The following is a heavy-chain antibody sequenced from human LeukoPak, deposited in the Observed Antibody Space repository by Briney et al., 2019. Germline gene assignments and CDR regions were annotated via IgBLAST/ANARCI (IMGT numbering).Heavy chain of an antibody. Sequence: ASETLSLTCTVSGGSISSSSYYWGWIRQPPGKGLEWIGSIYYSGSTYYNPSLKSRVTISVDTSKNQFSLKLSSVTAAYTALTYCARLPSNLWFGELSHFDYWGQGTLVTVSS. CDR3: ARLPSNLWFGELSHFDY. CDR2: IYYSGST. J-gene: IGHJ4*02. CDR1: GGSISSSSYY. D-gene: IGHD3-10*01. V-gene: IGHV4-39*01.